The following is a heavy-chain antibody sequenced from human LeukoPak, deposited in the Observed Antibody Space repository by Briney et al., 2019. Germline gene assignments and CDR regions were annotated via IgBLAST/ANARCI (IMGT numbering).Heavy chain of an antibody. CDR1: RLTFTTAD. J-gene: IGHJ4*02. CDR3: ARNYYDSSGYQYYFDY. Sequence: GRSLRLSPAASRLTFTTADLDWVHEAPGTGLKWIAYISNSGSTIYYADSVKGRFTISRDNAKNSLYLQMNSLRAEDTAVYYCARNYYDSSGYQYYFDYWGQGTLVTVSS. D-gene: IGHD3-22*01. CDR2: ISNSGSTI. V-gene: IGHV3-48*03.